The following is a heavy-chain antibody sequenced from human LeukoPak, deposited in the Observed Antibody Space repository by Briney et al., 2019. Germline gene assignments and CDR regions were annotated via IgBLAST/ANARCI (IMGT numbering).Heavy chain of an antibody. Sequence: GGSLRLSCAASGFTFSGHYMDWVRQAPGKGLEWVGRTKNKANSYTTQYAASVKGRFTISRDDSKNSLYLQMNSLKTEDTAVYYCTTSDSSGWYGFVYWGQGTLVTVSS. V-gene: IGHV3-72*01. CDR3: TTSDSSGWYGFVY. CDR1: GFTFSGHY. J-gene: IGHJ4*02. D-gene: IGHD6-19*01. CDR2: TKNKANSYTT.